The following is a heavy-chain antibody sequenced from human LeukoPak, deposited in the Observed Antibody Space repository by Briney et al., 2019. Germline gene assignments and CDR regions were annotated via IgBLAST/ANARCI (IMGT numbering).Heavy chain of an antibody. D-gene: IGHD3-10*01. CDR3: AKGLWDYYGSGIMYYTMDV. J-gene: IGHJ6*02. CDR1: GFTFSNYV. Sequence: LPGGSLRPSCAASGFTFSNYVMGWVRQAPGKGLEWVSTISGSGGRTYYADSVKGRFTISRDNSKNTLYLQVNSLRAEDTAVYYCAKGLWDYYGSGIMYYTMDVWGQGTTVTVSS. CDR2: ISGSGGRT. V-gene: IGHV3-23*01.